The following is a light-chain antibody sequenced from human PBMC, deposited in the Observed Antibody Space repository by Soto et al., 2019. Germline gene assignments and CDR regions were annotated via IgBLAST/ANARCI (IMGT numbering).Light chain of an antibody. CDR1: QSVSSSN. J-gene: IGKJ1*01. Sequence: IVLTQSPGTLSLSPGERATLSCRASQSVSSSNLAWYQQKPGQAPRLLIYGASSRATGIPDRFSGSGSGTDFTLTISRLEPEDFAVYYCQQYGSSWTFGQGTKV. V-gene: IGKV3-20*01. CDR3: QQYGSSWT. CDR2: GAS.